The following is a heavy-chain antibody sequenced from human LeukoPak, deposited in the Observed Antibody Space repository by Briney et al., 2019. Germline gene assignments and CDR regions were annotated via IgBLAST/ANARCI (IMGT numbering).Heavy chain of an antibody. J-gene: IGHJ4*02. CDR2: INHSGST. CDR3: ARDPDPYCSSTSCYPH. D-gene: IGHD2-2*01. V-gene: IGHV4-34*01. Sequence: SETLSLTCAVYGGSFSGYYWSWIRQPPGKGLEWIGEINHSGSTNYNPSLKSRVTISVDTSKNQFSLKLSSVTAADTAVYYCARDPDPYCSSTSCYPHWGQGTLVTVSS. CDR1: GGSFSGYY.